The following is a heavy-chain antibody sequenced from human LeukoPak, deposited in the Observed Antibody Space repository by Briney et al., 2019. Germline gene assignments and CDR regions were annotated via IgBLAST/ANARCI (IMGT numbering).Heavy chain of an antibody. J-gene: IGHJ4*02. Sequence: PGRSLRLSCTASGFTFGDYAMSWVRQAPGKGLEWVCFIRSKACGGTTAYSASVKGRVTIARDDSKSIAYLQMNSLKTEDTAVYYCTRVVGSSGYYATPYFDYWGQGTLVTVSS. CDR2: IRSKACGGTT. V-gene: IGHV3-49*04. CDR3: TRVVGSSGYYATPYFDY. CDR1: GFTFGDYA. D-gene: IGHD3-22*01.